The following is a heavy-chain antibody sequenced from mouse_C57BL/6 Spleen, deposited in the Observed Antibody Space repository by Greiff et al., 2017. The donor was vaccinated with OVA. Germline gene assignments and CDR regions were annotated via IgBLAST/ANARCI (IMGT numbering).Heavy chain of an antibody. CDR1: GFTFSSYA. Sequence: EVKVVESGGGLVKPGGSLKLSCAASGFTFSSYAMSWVRQTPEKRLEWVATISDGGSYTYYPDNVKGRFTISRDNDKNNLYLQKSHLKSEDTAMYYCARDQSNDAMDYWGQGTSVTVSS. D-gene: IGHD2-5*01. CDR2: ISDGGSYT. J-gene: IGHJ4*01. CDR3: ARDQSNDAMDY. V-gene: IGHV5-4*01.